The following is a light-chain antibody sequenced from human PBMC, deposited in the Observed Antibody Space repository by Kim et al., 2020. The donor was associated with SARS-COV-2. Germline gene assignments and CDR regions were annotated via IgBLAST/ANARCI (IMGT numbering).Light chain of an antibody. CDR3: QHYNNWPEYT. CDR2: GAS. Sequence: PGERASLSCRASQSVYSNLAWYQQKPGQAPRLLFYGASTRAPGVPARFSGSGSGTEFTLTISSLQSEDFAVYYCQHYNNWPEYTFGQGTKLEIK. CDR1: QSVYSN. J-gene: IGKJ2*01. V-gene: IGKV3-15*01.